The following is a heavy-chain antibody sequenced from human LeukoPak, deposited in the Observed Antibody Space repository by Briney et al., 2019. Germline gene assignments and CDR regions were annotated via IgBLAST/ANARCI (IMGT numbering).Heavy chain of an antibody. CDR2: IIPIFGTA. J-gene: IGHJ6*03. CDR3: ASGLDTAKVNGALYYYYYMDV. V-gene: IGHV1-69*05. D-gene: IGHD5-18*01. Sequence: GASVKVSCKASGGTFSSYAISWVRQAPGQGLEWMGGIIPIFGTANYAQKFQGRVTITTDESTSTAYMELSSLRSEDTAVYYCASGLDTAKVNGALYYYYYMDVWGKGTTVTVSS. CDR1: GGTFSSYA.